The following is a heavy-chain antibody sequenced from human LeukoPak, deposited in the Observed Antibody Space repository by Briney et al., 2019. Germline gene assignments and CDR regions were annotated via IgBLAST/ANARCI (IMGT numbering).Heavy chain of an antibody. V-gene: IGHV3-21*01. D-gene: IGHD1-26*01. CDR3: ATYSGRYYFLDY. J-gene: IGHJ4*02. CDR1: GFTFSSYS. CDR2: ISSSSSYI. Sequence: GGSLRLSCAASGFTFSSYSMNWVRQAPGKGLEWVSSISSSSSYIYYADSVKGRFTISRDNAKNSLYLQMNSLRAEDTAVYYCATYSGRYYFLDYWGQGTLVTVSS.